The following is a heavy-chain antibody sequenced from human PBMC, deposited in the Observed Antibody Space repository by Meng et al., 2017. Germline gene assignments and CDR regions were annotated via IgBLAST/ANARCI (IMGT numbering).Heavy chain of an antibody. CDR3: ATRGNPYLDC. J-gene: IGHJ4*02. Sequence: LVQSGAWLKKPGSSVKAPCKASGGTFSSYAISWVRQAPGQGLEWMGRINAYNGYTDYAQKFLGRVTLTTDTSTNTGYMELRSLTSDDTAVYYCATRGNPYLDCWGQGTLVTVSS. CDR2: INAYNGYT. V-gene: IGHV1-18*01. CDR1: GGTFSSYA.